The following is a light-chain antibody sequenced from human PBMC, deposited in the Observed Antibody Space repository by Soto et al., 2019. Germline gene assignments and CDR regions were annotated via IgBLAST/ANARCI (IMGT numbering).Light chain of an antibody. V-gene: IGKV1-5*03. CDR3: QQYNSWT. CDR2: KAS. CDR1: QSISNW. Sequence: DLQMTQSPSTLSASVGDRVTVTCRASQSISNWLAWYQQKPGKVPKLLIYKASNLESGVPSRFTGSGSGTEFTLTISSLQPDDFATYYCQQYNSWTFGQGTKVDIK. J-gene: IGKJ1*01.